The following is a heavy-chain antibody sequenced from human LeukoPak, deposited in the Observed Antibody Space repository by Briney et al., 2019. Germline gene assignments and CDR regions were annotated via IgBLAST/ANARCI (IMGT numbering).Heavy chain of an antibody. CDR3: ASGLWFGELNI. J-gene: IGHJ3*02. CDR2: IYYSGST. D-gene: IGHD3-10*01. V-gene: IGHV4-30-4*08. Sequence: PSQTLSLTCTVSGGSISSGDYYWSWIRQPPGKGLEWIRYIYYSGSTYYNPSLKSRVTISVDTSKNQFSLKLSSVTAADTAVYYCASGLWFGELNIWGQGTMVTVSS. CDR1: GGSISSGDYY.